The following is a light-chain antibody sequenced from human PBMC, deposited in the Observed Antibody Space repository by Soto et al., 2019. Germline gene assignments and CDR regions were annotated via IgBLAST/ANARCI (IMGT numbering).Light chain of an antibody. J-gene: IGLJ1*01. CDR3: NSFTTTSTQV. CDR1: DXDIGAYDY. V-gene: IGLV2-14*03. Sequence: QSVLTQPASVSGSPGQSITICCTGTDXDIGAYDYVSWYQQHPGKVPKLIIYDVTYRPSGVSSRFSGSKSGNTASLTISGLQADDEADYYCNSFTTTSTQVFGTGTKVTVL. CDR2: DVT.